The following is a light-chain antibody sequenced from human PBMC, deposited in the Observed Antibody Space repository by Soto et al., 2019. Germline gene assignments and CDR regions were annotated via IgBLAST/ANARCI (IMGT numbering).Light chain of an antibody. CDR1: KLGNKN. CDR3: QAWDTGTVI. CDR2: QDY. Sequence: SYELTQTPSVSVSPGQTASITCSGNKLGNKNVCWYQQKTGQSPVLFIYQDYLRPSGVPERFSGSNSGNTATLTISGTQAMDDADYYCQAWDTGTVIFGGGTKVTVL. V-gene: IGLV3-1*01. J-gene: IGLJ2*01.